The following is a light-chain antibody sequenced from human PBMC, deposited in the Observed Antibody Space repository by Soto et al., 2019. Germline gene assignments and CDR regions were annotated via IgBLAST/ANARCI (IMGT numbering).Light chain of an antibody. V-gene: IGKV3-15*01. CDR3: HQYNSWPRGT. CDR1: QSVSNY. J-gene: IGKJ3*01. CDR2: GAS. Sequence: EIVMTQSPATLSVSPGERATLSCRASQSVSNYLAWYQQKPGQAPRLLIYGASTRATGIPARFSGGGSETDFTLTISSLQSEYFAVYYCHQYNSWPRGTFGPGTKVEIK.